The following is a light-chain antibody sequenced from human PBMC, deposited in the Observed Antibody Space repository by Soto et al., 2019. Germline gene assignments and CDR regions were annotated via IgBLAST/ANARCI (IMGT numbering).Light chain of an antibody. J-gene: IGKJ1*01. CDR2: RAS. Sequence: DIQMTQSPSSLSASVGDRVTISCRASQTISTSLNWYQQKPGTAPRLLIYRASSVKSGVPPRFSGSGSGRDFTLTISSLRPEDIATYFCQQSYNSPPWTFGQWTKVEVK. V-gene: IGKV1-39*01. CDR1: QTISTS. CDR3: QQSYNSPPWT.